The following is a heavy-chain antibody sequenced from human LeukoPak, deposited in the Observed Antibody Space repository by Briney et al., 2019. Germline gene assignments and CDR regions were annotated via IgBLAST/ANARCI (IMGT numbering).Heavy chain of an antibody. V-gene: IGHV3-48*01. J-gene: IGHJ4*02. CDR2: ISSSSSTI. Sequence: PGGSLRLSCAASGFTFSSYSMNWVRQAPGKGLEWVSYISSSSSTIYYADSVKGRFTISRDNAKNSLYLQMNSLRAEDTAVYYCARAGGEGLLPFAYYFDYWGQGTLVTVSS. CDR1: GFTFSSYS. D-gene: IGHD4-23*01. CDR3: ARAGGEGLLPFAYYFDY.